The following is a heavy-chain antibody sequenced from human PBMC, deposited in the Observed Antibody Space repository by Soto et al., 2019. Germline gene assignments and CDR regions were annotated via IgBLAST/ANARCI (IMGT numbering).Heavy chain of an antibody. D-gene: IGHD3-10*01. J-gene: IGHJ4*02. CDR2: ITGSGDST. CDR1: GFTFSNYA. Sequence: GGSLRLSCAASGFTFSNYAMSWVRQAPGKGLEWVSGITGSGDSTFYADSVKGRFTISRDNSKNTLFLQMNSLRAEDTAIYYCAKKVHFNMIRGVPYYFDFWGQGTLVTVSS. V-gene: IGHV3-23*01. CDR3: AKKVHFNMIRGVPYYFDF.